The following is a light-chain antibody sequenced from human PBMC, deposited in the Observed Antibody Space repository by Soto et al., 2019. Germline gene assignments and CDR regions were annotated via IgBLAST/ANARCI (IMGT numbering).Light chain of an antibody. CDR3: CSYAGSYTHV. CDR1: SSDIGGYNY. J-gene: IGLJ1*01. V-gene: IGLV2-11*01. CDR2: DVI. Sequence: QSVLPQPRSVSGSPGQSVTISCTGTSSDIGGYNYVSWYQQHPGNAPKLMIYDVIKRPSGVPDRFSGSKSGNTASLTIYGLQAEDEADYYCCSYAGSYTHVFGTGTKVTVL.